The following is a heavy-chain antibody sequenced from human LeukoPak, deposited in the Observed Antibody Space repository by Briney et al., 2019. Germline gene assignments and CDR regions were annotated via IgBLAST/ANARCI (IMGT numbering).Heavy chain of an antibody. Sequence: GGSLRLSCAASGFTFSSYAMHWVRQAPGKGLEWVAVISYDGSNKYYADSVKGRFTISRDNSKNTLYLQVNSLRAEDTAVYYCARPREIVVVVAATPDYWGQGTLVTVSS. CDR1: GFTFSSYA. J-gene: IGHJ4*02. CDR3: ARPREIVVVVAATPDY. D-gene: IGHD2-15*01. CDR2: ISYDGSNK. V-gene: IGHV3-30*04.